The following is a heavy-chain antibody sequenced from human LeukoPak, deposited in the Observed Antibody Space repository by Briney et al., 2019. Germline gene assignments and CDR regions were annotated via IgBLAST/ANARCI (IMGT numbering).Heavy chain of an antibody. J-gene: IGHJ6*03. D-gene: IGHD3-10*01. Sequence: GRSLRLSCAASGFTFSSYGMHWDRQAPGKGLEWVAVIWYDGSNKYYADSVKGRFTISRDNSKNTLYLQMNSLRAEDTAVYYCAKGGHTYYYGSGSGSYMDVWGKGTTVTVSS. V-gene: IGHV3-33*06. CDR3: AKGGHTYYYGSGSGSYMDV. CDR2: IWYDGSNK. CDR1: GFTFSSYG.